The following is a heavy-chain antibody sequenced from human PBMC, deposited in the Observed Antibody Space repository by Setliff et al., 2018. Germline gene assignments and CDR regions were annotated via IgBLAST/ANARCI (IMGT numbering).Heavy chain of an antibody. Sequence: SGPTLVNPTETLTLTCSLSGVSLSASGVGVGWIRQPPGKALEWLALMFWNGGERYNPSLSSRLSIAKDTSGNEVVLTLINLDPLDTATYYCAHRQLGSAAAGASFDFWGRGTLVTVSS. CDR1: GVSLSASGVG. CDR3: AHRQLGSAAAGASFDF. CDR2: MFWNGGE. J-gene: IGHJ4*02. V-gene: IGHV2-5*01. D-gene: IGHD6-13*01.